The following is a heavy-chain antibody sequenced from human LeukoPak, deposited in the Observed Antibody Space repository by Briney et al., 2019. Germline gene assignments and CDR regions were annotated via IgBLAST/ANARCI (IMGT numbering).Heavy chain of an antibody. J-gene: IGHJ4*02. D-gene: IGHD1-14*01. CDR1: GFTFSSCG. CDR3: ATETIGRHYDY. V-gene: IGHV3-21*01. Sequence: PGGSLRLSCAASGFTFSSCGFNWVRQAPGKGLEWVSSIGPTGTDRYYADSVRGRFTISRDNAKNSMYLQMDSLRDEDTAVYYCATETIGRHYDYWGQGTLLAVSS. CDR2: IGPTGTDR.